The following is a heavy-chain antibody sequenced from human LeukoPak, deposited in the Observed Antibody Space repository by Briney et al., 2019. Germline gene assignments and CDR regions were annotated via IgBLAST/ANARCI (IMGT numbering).Heavy chain of an antibody. V-gene: IGHV3-43*02. CDR2: IGGDGGHT. CDR1: GFTFDDYA. Sequence: PGGSLRLSCAASGFTFDDYAMHWVRQAPGKGLEWVSLIGGDGGHTYYADSVKGRFTISRDNRRNSLFLQMNSLGPEDTALYYCAKDTLYSSSSLDYWGQGTLVTVSS. CDR3: AKDTLYSSSSLDY. J-gene: IGHJ4*02. D-gene: IGHD6-6*01.